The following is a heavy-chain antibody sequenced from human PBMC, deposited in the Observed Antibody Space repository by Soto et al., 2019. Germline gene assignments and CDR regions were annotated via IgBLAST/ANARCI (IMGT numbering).Heavy chain of an antibody. V-gene: IGHV1-3*02. CDR1: GYTFTSYA. Sequence: ASVKVSCKASGYTFTSYAMHWVRQAPGQRLEWMGWSNAGNGNTKYSQEFQGRVTITRDTSASTAYMELSSLRSEDMAVYYCARGGINGDDYYYGMDVWGQGTTVTVSS. CDR3: ARGGINGDDYYYGMDV. J-gene: IGHJ6*02. D-gene: IGHD1-20*01. CDR2: SNAGNGNT.